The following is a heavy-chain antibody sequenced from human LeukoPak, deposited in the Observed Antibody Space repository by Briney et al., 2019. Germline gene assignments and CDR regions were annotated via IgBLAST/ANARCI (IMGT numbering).Heavy chain of an antibody. CDR2: NSSSSYI. J-gene: IGHJ4*02. Sequence: GGSLRLSCAASGFTFSSYSMNWVRQAPGKGLEWVSSNSSSSYIYYADSVKGRFTISRDNAKNSLYLQMNSLRAEDTAVYYCARMAGTDDYYDSSYPSDYWGQGTLVTVSS. CDR3: ARMAGTDDYYDSSYPSDY. D-gene: IGHD3-22*01. V-gene: IGHV3-21*01. CDR1: GFTFSSYS.